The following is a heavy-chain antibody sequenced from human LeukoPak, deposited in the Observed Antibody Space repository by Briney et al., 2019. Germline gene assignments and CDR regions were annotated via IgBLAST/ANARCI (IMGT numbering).Heavy chain of an antibody. D-gene: IGHD6-13*01. J-gene: IGHJ4*02. V-gene: IGHV3-23*01. CDR1: GFTFSSYA. CDR3: AKSFGYSRSWFDY. Sequence: GGSLRLSCAASGFTFSSYAMSWARQAPGKGLEWVSGISGNGGGTYYADSVKGRFTISRDNSKNTLYLQMNSLRAEDTAVCYCAKSFGYSRSWFDYWGQGTPVTVSA. CDR2: ISGNGGGT.